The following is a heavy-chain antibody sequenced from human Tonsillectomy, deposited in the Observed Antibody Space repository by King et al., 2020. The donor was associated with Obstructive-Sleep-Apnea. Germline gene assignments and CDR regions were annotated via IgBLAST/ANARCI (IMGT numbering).Heavy chain of an antibody. CDR2: INPNSGGT. D-gene: IGHD2-15*01. CDR1: GYTFTDYY. V-gene: IGHV1-2*04. CDR3: ARGGRYCSGGSCSMYYFDY. J-gene: IGHJ4*02. Sequence: QLVQSGAEVKKPGASVKVSCKASGYTFTDYYMHWVRQAPGQGLEWMGWINPNSGGTNYAQKFQDWVTMTRDTSISTAYMELSRLRSDDTAVYYCARGGRYCSGGSCSMYYFDYWGQGTLVTVSS.